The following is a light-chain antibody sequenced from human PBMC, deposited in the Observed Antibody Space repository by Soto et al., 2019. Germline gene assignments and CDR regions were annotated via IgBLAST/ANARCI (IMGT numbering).Light chain of an antibody. V-gene: IGKV1-5*03. CDR3: QQYKSYWT. J-gene: IGKJ1*01. CDR1: QCISSW. Sequence: DIQMTQSPSTLSASVGVRVTITCRASQCISSWLAWYQQKPGKAPKLLSYKASSLESGVPPTFSGSGSGTEFTHTISSLQPDDFATYYCQQYKSYWTFGQGTKVEI. CDR2: KAS.